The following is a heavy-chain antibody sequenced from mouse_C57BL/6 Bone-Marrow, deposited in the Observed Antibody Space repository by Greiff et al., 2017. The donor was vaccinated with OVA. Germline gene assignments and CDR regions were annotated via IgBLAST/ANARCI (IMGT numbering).Heavy chain of an antibody. J-gene: IGHJ3*01. CDR3: ARRLRLRAWFAY. CDR2: IHPNSGST. Sequence: QVQLQQPGAELVKPGASVKLSCKASGYTFTSYWMHWVKQRPGQGLEWIGMIHPNSGSTNYNEKFKSKATLTVDKSSSTAYMQLSSLTSEDSAVYYCARRLRLRAWFAYWGQGTLVTVSA. V-gene: IGHV1-64*01. CDR1: GYTFTSYW. D-gene: IGHD3-2*02.